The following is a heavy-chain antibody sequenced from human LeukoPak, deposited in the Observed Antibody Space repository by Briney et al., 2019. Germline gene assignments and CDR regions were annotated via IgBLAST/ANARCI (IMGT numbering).Heavy chain of an antibody. CDR1: GYTFTSYD. V-gene: IGHV1-8*01. J-gene: IGHJ4*02. CDR2: MNPKSGNT. Sequence: ASVKVSCKASGYTFTSYDINWVRQATGQGLEWMGWMNPKSGNTGYAQKFQGRVTMTRNTSISTAYMELSSLRSEDTAVYYCARVGYDGSSYYNNDLDYWGQGTLATVSS. D-gene: IGHD3-22*01. CDR3: ARVGYDGSSYYNNDLDY.